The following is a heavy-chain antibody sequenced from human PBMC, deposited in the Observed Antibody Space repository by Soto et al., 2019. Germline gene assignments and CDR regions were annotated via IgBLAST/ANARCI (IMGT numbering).Heavy chain of an antibody. CDR3: ARRSSSWYYYYYGMDV. Sequence: SETLSLTCAVYGGSFSGDYWSWIRQPPGKGLEWIGEVNHSGSTNYNPSLKSRVTISVDTSKNQFSLKLSSVTAADTAVYYCARRSSSWYYYYYGMDVWGQGTTVTVSS. V-gene: IGHV4-34*01. J-gene: IGHJ6*02. D-gene: IGHD6-13*01. CDR2: VNHSGST. CDR1: GGSFSGDY.